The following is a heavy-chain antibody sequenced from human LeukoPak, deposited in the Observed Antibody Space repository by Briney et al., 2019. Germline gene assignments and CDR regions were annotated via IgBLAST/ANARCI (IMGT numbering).Heavy chain of an antibody. V-gene: IGHV4-34*01. CDR1: GGSFSGYY. CDR3: ARMPKPRTYYYDTSGYNPHFDS. Sequence: SETLSLTCAVYGGSFSGYYWRWIRQPPGKGLEWIGEINPSGNTNYNPSLKSRVTMSVDTSNNQFSLKLSSVTAADTAVYFCARMPKPRTYYYDTSGYNPHFDSWGQGTLVTVSS. D-gene: IGHD3-22*01. CDR2: INPSGNT. J-gene: IGHJ4*02.